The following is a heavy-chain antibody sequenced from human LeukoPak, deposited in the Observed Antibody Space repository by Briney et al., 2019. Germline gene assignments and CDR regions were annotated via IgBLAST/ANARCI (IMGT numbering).Heavy chain of an antibody. CDR2: IYPGDSDT. D-gene: IGHD3-22*01. J-gene: IGHJ4*02. Sequence: GESLKISCKGSGYSFTSYWIGWVRQMPGKGLEWMGLIYPGDSDTRYSPSFQGQVTISADKSISTAYLQWSSLKASDTAMYYCARQRAYYYDSSGYYYDFGFDYWGQGTLVTVSS. CDR3: ARQRAYYYDSSGYYYDFGFDY. V-gene: IGHV5-51*01. CDR1: GYSFTSYW.